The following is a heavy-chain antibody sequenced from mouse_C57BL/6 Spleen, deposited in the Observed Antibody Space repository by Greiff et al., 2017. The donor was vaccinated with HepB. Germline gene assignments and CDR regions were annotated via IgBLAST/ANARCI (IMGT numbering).Heavy chain of an antibody. CDR3: ASRGAQAVFDY. Sequence: VQRVESGAELAKPGASVKLSCKASGYTFTSYWMHWVKQRPGQGLEWIGYINPSSGYTKYNQKFKDKATLTADKSSSTAYMQLSSLTYEDSAVYYCASRGAQAVFDYWGQGTTLTVSS. CDR1: GYTFTSYW. CDR2: INPSSGYT. D-gene: IGHD3-2*02. V-gene: IGHV1-7*01. J-gene: IGHJ2*01.